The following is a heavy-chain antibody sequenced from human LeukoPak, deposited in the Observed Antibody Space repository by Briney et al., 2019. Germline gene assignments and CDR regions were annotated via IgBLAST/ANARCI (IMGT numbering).Heavy chain of an antibody. V-gene: IGHV4-59*01. Sequence: SETLSLTCTVSGGSISSYYWSWIRQPPGKGLEWIGYIYYSGSTNYNPSLKSRVTISVDTSKNQFSLKLSSVTAADTAVYYCARDGRELYGMDVWGQGTTVTVPS. CDR1: GGSISSYY. D-gene: IGHD2-15*01. CDR2: IYYSGST. CDR3: ARDGRELYGMDV. J-gene: IGHJ6*02.